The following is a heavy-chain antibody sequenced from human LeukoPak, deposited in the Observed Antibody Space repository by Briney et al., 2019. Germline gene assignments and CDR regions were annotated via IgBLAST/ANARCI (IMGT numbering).Heavy chain of an antibody. CDR2: INPNSGGT. Sequence: ASVKVSCKASGYTFTGYYMRWVRQAPGQGLEWMGWINPNSGGTNYAQKFQGRVTMTRDTSISTAYMELSRLRSDDTAVYYCARVPQILYVMDVWGKGTTVTVSS. CDR3: ARVPQILYVMDV. V-gene: IGHV1-2*02. J-gene: IGHJ6*03. CDR1: GYTFTGYY. D-gene: IGHD2-8*01.